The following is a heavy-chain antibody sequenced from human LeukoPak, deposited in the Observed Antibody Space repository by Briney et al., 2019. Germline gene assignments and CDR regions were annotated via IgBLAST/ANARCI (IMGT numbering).Heavy chain of an antibody. V-gene: IGHV3-7*02. CDR1: GGSFSAYYW. CDR2: INQDGSET. J-gene: IGHJ4*02. Sequence: PSETLSLTCAVYGGSFSAYYWMGWVRQAPGRGLEWVANINQDGSETYYVDSVKGRFTISRDNAKNSLYLQMNSLRAEDTAVYYCATTSRSLFAYWGQGTLVTVSS. CDR3: ATTSRSLFAY.